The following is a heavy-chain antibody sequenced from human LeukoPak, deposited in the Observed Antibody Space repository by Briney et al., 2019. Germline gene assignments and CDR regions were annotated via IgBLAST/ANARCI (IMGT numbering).Heavy chain of an antibody. D-gene: IGHD1-14*01. CDR3: AREILGGFNPGAY. J-gene: IGHJ4*02. Sequence: PSETPSLTGTGTLEPTTRHFWSCFRHPPAKSLERIGEIHRSGSPNYNPSLQSRVTISIDRSRNQIVLELSSVTAADTAVYYCAREILGGFNPGAYWGQGTLVTVSS. V-gene: IGHV4-59*11. CDR1: LEPTTRHF. CDR2: IHRSGSP.